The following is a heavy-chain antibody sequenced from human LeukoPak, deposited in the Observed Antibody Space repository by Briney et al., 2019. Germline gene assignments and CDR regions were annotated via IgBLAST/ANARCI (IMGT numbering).Heavy chain of an antibody. D-gene: IGHD1-1*01. CDR3: ARASTTGTTWDYYYYMDV. V-gene: IGHV4-59*01. CDR1: GGSISSYY. Sequence: SETLSLTCTVSGGSISSYYWSWIRQPPGKGLEWIGYIYYSGSTNYNPSLKSRVTISVDTSKKQFSLKLSSVTAADTAVYYCARASTTGTTWDYYYYMDVWGKGTTVTISS. J-gene: IGHJ6*03. CDR2: IYYSGST.